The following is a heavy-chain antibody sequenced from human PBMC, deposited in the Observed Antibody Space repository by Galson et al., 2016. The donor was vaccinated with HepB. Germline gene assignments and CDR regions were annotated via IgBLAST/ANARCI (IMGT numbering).Heavy chain of an antibody. CDR2: FLNSGTT. Sequence: ETLSLTCTVSGGSIRSRSDSWAWIRQAPGKGLEWIGSFLNSGTTFYKDSLKSRVTINIDKPKNQFFLKMISVTATDTAVYFCARLRADYGDYVENYFDSWGQGILVTVSS. J-gene: IGHJ4*02. CDR1: GGSIRSRSDS. V-gene: IGHV4-39*01. CDR3: ARLRADYGDYVENYFDS. D-gene: IGHD4-17*01.